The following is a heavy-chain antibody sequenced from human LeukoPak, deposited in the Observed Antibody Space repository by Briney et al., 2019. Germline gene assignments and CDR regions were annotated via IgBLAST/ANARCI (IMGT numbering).Heavy chain of an antibody. D-gene: IGHD1-26*01. V-gene: IGHV4-59*08. CDR3: ARQRYSGSYYFDY. J-gene: IGHJ4*02. CDR1: CGSITNYY. Sequence: PSATLSLTSSAACGSITNYYWRWSRQPPGKGGEGSGCIYYSGSTNYNPSLKSRVTISVDPSKNQFSLSLSSVTAADTAVYYCARQRYSGSYYFDYWGQGTLVTVSS. CDR2: IYYSGST.